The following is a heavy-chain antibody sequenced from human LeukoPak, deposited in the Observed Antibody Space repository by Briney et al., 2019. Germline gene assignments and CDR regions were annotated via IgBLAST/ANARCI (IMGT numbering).Heavy chain of an antibody. CDR1: GYTFTHYY. Sequence: ASVRVCGKPSGYTFTHYYVNWVRQAPGLGLGWRGWINPKGVGTIYAQKWQGRVTMTRDTSISNAYMELSRLRSEATAVYYCASSTRPETTIFGVVIKSPYYYGMDVWGQGTTVTVSS. V-gene: IGHV1-2*02. CDR3: ASSTRPETTIFGVVIKSPYYYGMDV. J-gene: IGHJ6*02. D-gene: IGHD3-3*01. CDR2: INPKGVGT.